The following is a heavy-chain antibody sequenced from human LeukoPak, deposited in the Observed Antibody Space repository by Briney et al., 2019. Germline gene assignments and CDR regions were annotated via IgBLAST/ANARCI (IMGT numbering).Heavy chain of an antibody. CDR3: ARDSYRALEY. Sequence: GGSLRLSCAASGFIFDGHWMNWVRHAPGKGLEWVAHLNQDGTETYYADSVRGRFTISRDNAKSSLYLQMNGLRAEDTAVYYCARDSYRALEYWGQGALVTVSS. CDR1: GFIFDGHW. V-gene: IGHV3-7*01. J-gene: IGHJ4*02. D-gene: IGHD1-14*01. CDR2: LNQDGTET.